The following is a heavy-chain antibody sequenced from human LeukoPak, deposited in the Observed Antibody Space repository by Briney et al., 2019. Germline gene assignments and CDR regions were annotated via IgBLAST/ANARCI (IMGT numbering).Heavy chain of an antibody. J-gene: IGHJ5*02. V-gene: IGHV4-4*07. CDR1: GGSISSHY. CDR3: ATDIHWFDP. CDR2: ISASGST. Sequence: SETLSLTCTVSGGSISSHYWSWIRQPAGKGLKWIRRISASGSTNYAPSLRSRITMSVDTSTKQFSLKLTSVTAADTAVYYCATDIHWFDPWGRGTLVTVSS.